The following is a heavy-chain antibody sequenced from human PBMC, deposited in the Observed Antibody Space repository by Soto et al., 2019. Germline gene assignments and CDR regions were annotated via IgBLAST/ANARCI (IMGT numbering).Heavy chain of an antibody. Sequence: QVQLQESGPGLVKPAQTLSLTCIVSGGSISSDAYYWNWIRQPPGKALEWIGHIDSRGSTYYNPSSSLKSRVSFSVDTSKNQISLKLSSVTAADTAVYYCAREEKDLILVPATFGLDVWGPGTTVTVSS. V-gene: IGHV4-30-4*01. CDR2: IDSRGST. CDR1: GGSISSDAYY. CDR3: AREEKDLILVPATFGLDV. D-gene: IGHD2-2*01. J-gene: IGHJ6*02.